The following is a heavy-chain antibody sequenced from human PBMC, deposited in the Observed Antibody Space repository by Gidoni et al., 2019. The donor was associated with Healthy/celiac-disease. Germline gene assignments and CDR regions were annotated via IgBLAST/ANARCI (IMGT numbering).Heavy chain of an antibody. CDR2: ISSSSSYI. CDR3: ARLRGAYCGGDCLASDY. Sequence: EVQLVESGGGLVKPGGSLRLSCAASGFTFSSYSMNWVRQAPGKGLEWVSSISSSSSYIYYADSVKGRFTISRDNAKNSLYLQMNSLRAEDTAVYYCARLRGAYCGGDCLASDYWGQGTLVTVSS. V-gene: IGHV3-21*01. J-gene: IGHJ4*02. D-gene: IGHD2-21*02. CDR1: GFTFSSYS.